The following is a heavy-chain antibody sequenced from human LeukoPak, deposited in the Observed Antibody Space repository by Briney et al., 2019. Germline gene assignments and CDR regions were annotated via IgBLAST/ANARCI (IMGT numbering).Heavy chain of an antibody. CDR2: IYTSGSP. CDR1: VGSISSGSYY. D-gene: IGHD5-24*01. CDR3: AFERRRDGYNVFDY. J-gene: IGHJ4*02. Sequence: SETLSLTCTVSVGSISSGSYYWSWIRQPAGKGLEWIGRIYTSGSPNYNPSLKSRVTISVDTPKNQLSLKQRSVTAQDPAVYYCAFERRRDGYNVFDYWGQGTPVTVSS. V-gene: IGHV4-61*02.